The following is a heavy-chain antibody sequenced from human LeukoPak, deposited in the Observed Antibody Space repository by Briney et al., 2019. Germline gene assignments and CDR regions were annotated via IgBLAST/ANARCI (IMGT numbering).Heavy chain of an antibody. CDR3: ARIMEYCSSTSCYYGMDV. J-gene: IGHJ6*02. D-gene: IGHD2-2*01. V-gene: IGHV1-69*13. CDR1: GGTFSIYA. CDR2: IIPIFGTA. Sequence: SVNVSCKASGGTFSIYAISWVRQAPGQGLEWMGGIIPIFGTANYAQNFQGRVTITADESTRTAYMELSSLRSEDTAVYYCARIMEYCSSTSCYYGMDVWGQGTTVTVSS.